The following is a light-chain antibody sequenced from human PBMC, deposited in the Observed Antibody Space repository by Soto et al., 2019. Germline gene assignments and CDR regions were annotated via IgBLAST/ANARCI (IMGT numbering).Light chain of an antibody. CDR1: SSDVGAYDF. V-gene: IGLV2-14*01. J-gene: IGLJ2*01. Sequence: QSALTQPASVSGSPGQSITISCTGTSSDVGAYDFVSWYQHSPGKAPKLVTFDVTHRPPGISDRFPGSKSANTASLTISGLQAADEAFYYCSSYTTRSTLVFGGGTKLTVL. CDR3: SSYTTRSTLV. CDR2: DVT.